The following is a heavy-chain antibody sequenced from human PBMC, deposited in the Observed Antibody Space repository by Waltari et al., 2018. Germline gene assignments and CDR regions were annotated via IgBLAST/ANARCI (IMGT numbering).Heavy chain of an antibody. D-gene: IGHD2-8*02. CDR2: TYHDGTT. J-gene: IGHJ4*02. V-gene: IGHV4-38-2*01. Sequence: QIQLQASGPGLLEPSETLSPTCDVSAYAVNSGFYWGWIRQPPGRGLEWIGTTYHDGTTFYNPTLKSRLTISMDTSKNQFFLKVNSVTAADTAMYYCMRQALGYCTSAACRRLESWGQGTLVTVSS. CDR1: AYAVNSGFY. CDR3: MRQALGYCTSAACRRLES.